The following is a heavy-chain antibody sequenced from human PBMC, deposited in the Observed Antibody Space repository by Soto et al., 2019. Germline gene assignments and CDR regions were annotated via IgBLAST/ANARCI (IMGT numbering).Heavy chain of an antibody. Sequence: ASVKVSCKVSGNTLTGLPMHWVRQAPGKGLEWMGSLDPEEGEIIFAQRFQGRVTMTEDTSTDTAYMELSSLKSDDTALYYCARARTDSGYDTNWLDPWGQGTQVTVSS. J-gene: IGHJ5*02. D-gene: IGHD5-12*01. CDR1: GNTLTGLP. CDR2: LDPEEGEI. CDR3: ARARTDSGYDTNWLDP. V-gene: IGHV1-24*01.